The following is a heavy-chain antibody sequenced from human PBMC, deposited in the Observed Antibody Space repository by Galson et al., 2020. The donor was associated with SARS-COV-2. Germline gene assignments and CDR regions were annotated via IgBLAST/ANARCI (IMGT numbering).Heavy chain of an antibody. D-gene: IGHD3-10*01. CDR1: GFTFSSYG. V-gene: IGHV3-33*01. J-gene: IGHJ4*02. CDR3: ARPLSYYNSLTPLNY. CDR2: ISYDESNK. Sequence: GESLKISCAASGFTFSSYGMYWVRQAPGKGLEWVAFISYDESNKYYADSVKGRFTISRDNSKNTLYLQMNNLGAEDTAVYSCARPLSYYNSLTPLNYWGQGTLVTVSS.